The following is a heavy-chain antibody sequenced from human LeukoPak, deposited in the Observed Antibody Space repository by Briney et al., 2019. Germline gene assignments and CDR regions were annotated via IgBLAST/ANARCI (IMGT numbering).Heavy chain of an antibody. CDR3: ARVGDGCFDY. V-gene: IGHV4-59*02. CDR1: GGSVSIYY. CDR2: ISYSGSA. Sequence: MPSETLSLTCTVSGGSVSIYYWSWIRQPPGKGLEWIGYISYSGSANNNPSLKSRVTISIDTSKNQFSLNLGSVTAADTAVYYCARVGDGCFDYWGQGTLVTVSS. D-gene: IGHD3-10*01. J-gene: IGHJ4*02.